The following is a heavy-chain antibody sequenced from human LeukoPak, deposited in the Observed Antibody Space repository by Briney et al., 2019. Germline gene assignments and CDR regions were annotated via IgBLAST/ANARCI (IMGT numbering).Heavy chain of an antibody. J-gene: IGHJ4*02. CDR2: INPNSGGT. CDR3: ARGRILGTAMVGY. CDR1: GYTFTGYY. Sequence: ASVKVSCKASGYTFTGYYMHWVRQAPGQGLEWMGWINPNSGGTNNAQKFQGRVTMTRDTSISTAYVGLSRLRFDDTAVYYCARGRILGTAMVGYWGQGTLVTVSS. V-gene: IGHV1-2*02. D-gene: IGHD5-18*01.